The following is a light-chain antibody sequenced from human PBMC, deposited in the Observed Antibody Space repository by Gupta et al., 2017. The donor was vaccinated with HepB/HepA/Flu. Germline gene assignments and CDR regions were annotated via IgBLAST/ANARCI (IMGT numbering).Light chain of an antibody. J-gene: IGKJ2*01. CDR3: QQYNSDSQVYT. Sequence: DIQMTLSPSTLSASVGDRVTITCRASQSISSWLAWYQQKPGKAPKLLIYKASSLERGVPSRFSGSGSGTEFTLTISSLQPDDFATYYCQQYNSDSQVYTFGQGTKLEIK. V-gene: IGKV1-5*03. CDR1: QSISSW. CDR2: KAS.